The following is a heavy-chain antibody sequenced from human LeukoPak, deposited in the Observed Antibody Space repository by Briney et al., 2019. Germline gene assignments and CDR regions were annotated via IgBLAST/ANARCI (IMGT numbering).Heavy chain of an antibody. CDR3: ANYGDYQYFDY. Sequence: GGSLRLSCAASGFTVSSNYMSWVRQAPGKGLEWVPVIYSGGDTYYADSVKGRFTISRDNSKNTLYLQMNSLKTDDTAVYYCANYGDYQYFDYWGQGTPVTVSS. J-gene: IGHJ4*02. CDR1: GFTVSSNY. D-gene: IGHD4-17*01. V-gene: IGHV3-53*05. CDR2: IYSGGDT.